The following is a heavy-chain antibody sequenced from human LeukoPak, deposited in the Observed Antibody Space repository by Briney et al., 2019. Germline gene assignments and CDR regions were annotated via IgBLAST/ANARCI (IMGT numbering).Heavy chain of an antibody. CDR2: ISGSGGST. CDR3: AKDMRFDWTPYYFDY. CDR1: VFTFSSYS. V-gene: IGHV3-23*01. J-gene: IGHJ4*02. D-gene: IGHD3-9*01. Sequence: GGSLRLSCAASVFTFSSYSMSWVRQAPGKGLEWVSAISGSGGSTYYADSVKGRFTISRDNSKNTLYLQMNSLRAEDTAVYYCAKDMRFDWTPYYFDYWGQGTLVTVSS.